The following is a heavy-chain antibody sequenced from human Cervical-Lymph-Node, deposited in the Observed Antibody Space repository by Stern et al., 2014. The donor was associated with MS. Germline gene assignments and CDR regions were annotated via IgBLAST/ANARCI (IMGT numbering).Heavy chain of an antibody. J-gene: IGHJ3*01. CDR2: INTNTVNP. D-gene: IGHD2-2*02. Sequence: QVQLVQSGSELKNPGASVRVSCKGSGYSFTTFGINWVRQAPGQGLEWMGWINTNTVNPTYAQGFTGRFVFSLDTSVSTAYLQIINLKAEDTAVYYCAKDPPYTSTWPDALDVWGQGTMVTVSS. CDR1: GYSFTTFG. V-gene: IGHV7-4-1*02. CDR3: AKDPPYTSTWPDALDV.